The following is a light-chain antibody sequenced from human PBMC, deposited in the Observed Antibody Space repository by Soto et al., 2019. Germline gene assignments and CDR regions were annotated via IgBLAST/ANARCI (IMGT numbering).Light chain of an antibody. CDR2: GAS. CDR1: QSVSSN. V-gene: IGKV3-15*01. J-gene: IGKJ4*01. Sequence: TQSPGTLSLSPGGRATLSCRASQSVSSNLAWYQQKPGQAPRLLIYGASTRATGIPAGFSGSGSGTEFTLTISSLQSEDFAVYYCQQYNNWPLTFGGGTKVDIK. CDR3: QQYNNWPLT.